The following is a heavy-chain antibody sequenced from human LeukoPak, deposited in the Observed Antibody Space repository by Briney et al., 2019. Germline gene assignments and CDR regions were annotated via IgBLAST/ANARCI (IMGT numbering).Heavy chain of an antibody. CDR2: ISSSGSTI. V-gene: IGHV3-48*03. CDR1: GFTFSTYE. D-gene: IGHD3-22*01. Sequence: PGGSLRLSCAASGFTFSTYEMNWVRQAPGKGLEWVSYISSSGSTIYYAASVKGRFTISRDNAKKSLYLQMNSLRAEDTAVYYCARSLISGYYYGYWGQGTLVTVSS. CDR3: ARSLISGYYYGY. J-gene: IGHJ4*02.